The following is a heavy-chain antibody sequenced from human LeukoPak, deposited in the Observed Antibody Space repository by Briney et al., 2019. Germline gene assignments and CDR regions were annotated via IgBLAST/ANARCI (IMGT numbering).Heavy chain of an antibody. V-gene: IGHV3-23*01. J-gene: IGHJ4*02. CDR3: AKRPGSGSAYFDY. CDR1: GLTFSSYA. D-gene: IGHD3-10*01. Sequence: GGSLRLSCAASGLTFSSYAMSWVRQAPGKGLEWVSAISGSGGSTYYADSVKGRFTISRDNSKNTLYLQMNSLRAEDTAVYYCAKRPGSGSAYFDYWGQGTLVTVSS. CDR2: ISGSGGST.